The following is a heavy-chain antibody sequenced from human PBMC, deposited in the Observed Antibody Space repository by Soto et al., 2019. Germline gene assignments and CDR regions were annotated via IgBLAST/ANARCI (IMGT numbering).Heavy chain of an antibody. D-gene: IGHD6-19*01. CDR1: GYTFTGYA. J-gene: IGHJ4*02. Sequence: ASVKVSCKTSGYTFTGYAMHWVRQAPGQRLEWMGWINAGNGNTKYSQKFQGRVTITRDTSASTAYMELSSLRSEDTAVYYCARAVAVPADFDYWGQGTLVTVSS. CDR3: ARAVAVPADFDY. V-gene: IGHV1-3*01. CDR2: INAGNGNT.